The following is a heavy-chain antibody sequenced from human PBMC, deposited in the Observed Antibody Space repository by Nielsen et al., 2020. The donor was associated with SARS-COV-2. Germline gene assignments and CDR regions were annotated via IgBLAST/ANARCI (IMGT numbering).Heavy chain of an antibody. J-gene: IGHJ3*02. CDR1: GFRFSSYA. CDR3: ARYDYVWGSSRPLDAFDI. CDR2: IRYDGSNE. Sequence: GESLKISCAASGFRFSSYAMHWVRQTPGKGLEWVAFIRYDGSNEYYADSVKGRLTISRDNSKNMLYLQMNSLRAEDTAVYYCARYDYVWGSSRPLDAFDIWGQGTMVTVSS. V-gene: IGHV3-30*02. D-gene: IGHD3-16*02.